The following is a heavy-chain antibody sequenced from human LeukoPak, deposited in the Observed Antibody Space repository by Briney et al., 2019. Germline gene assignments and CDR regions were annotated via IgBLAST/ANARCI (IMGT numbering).Heavy chain of an antibody. CDR2: IYYSGST. J-gene: IGHJ4*02. CDR3: ASGYYAEFDY. CDR1: GGSFSGYY. V-gene: IGHV4-59*01. Sequence: QTSETLSLTCAVYGGSFSGYYWSWIRQPPGKGREWIGYIYYSGSTNYNPSLKRRATISVDTSKNQFSLKLSSVTAAETAVYYCASGYYAEFDYWGQGTLVTVSS. D-gene: IGHD3-22*01.